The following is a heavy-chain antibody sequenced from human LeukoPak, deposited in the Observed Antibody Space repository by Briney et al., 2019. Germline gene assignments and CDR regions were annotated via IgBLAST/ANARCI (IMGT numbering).Heavy chain of an antibody. CDR3: AKDANYLDSSGYFIPFDY. CDR1: GFTFSRFA. J-gene: IGHJ4*02. D-gene: IGHD3-22*01. CDR2: ISGNGLQT. Sequence: AGGSLSLSCSASGFTFSRFAMTWVRHLPGKGLEWVSTISGNGLQTFYADSVKGRFPVSRDNSVNIVYLQMDSLRADDSALYSCAKDANYLDSSGYFIPFDYWGPGTLVTVAS. V-gene: IGHV3-23*01.